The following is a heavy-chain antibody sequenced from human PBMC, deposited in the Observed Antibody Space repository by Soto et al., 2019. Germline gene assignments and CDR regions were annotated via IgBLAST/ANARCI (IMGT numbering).Heavy chain of an antibody. J-gene: IGHJ5*02. CDR3: ARVELGVLAWLFPGWFDP. CDR1: GGSISSGGYY. Sequence: SETLSLTCTVSGGSISSGGYYWSWIRQHPGKGLEWIGYIYYSGSTYYNPSLKSRVTISVDTSTNQFSLKLSSVTAADKAVYYCARVELGVLAWLFPGWFDPRGQGTLVTVS. V-gene: IGHV4-31*03. CDR2: IYYSGST. D-gene: IGHD3-3*01.